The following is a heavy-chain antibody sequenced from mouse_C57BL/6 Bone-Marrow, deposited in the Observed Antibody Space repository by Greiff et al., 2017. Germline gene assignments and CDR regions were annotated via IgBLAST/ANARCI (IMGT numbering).Heavy chain of an antibody. CDR3: ARTSYYGYDDYAMDY. J-gene: IGHJ4*01. Sequence: QVQLKQPGAELVKPGASVKLSCKASGYTFTSYWMHWVKQRPGQGLEWIGMIHPNSGSTNYNEKFKSKATLTVDKSFSTAYMQLSSLTSEDSAVYYCARTSYYGYDDYAMDYWGQGTSVTVSS. D-gene: IGHD2-9*01. V-gene: IGHV1-64*01. CDR2: IHPNSGST. CDR1: GYTFTSYW.